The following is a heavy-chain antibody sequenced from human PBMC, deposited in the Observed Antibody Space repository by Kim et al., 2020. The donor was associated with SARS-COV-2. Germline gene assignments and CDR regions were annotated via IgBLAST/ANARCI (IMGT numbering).Heavy chain of an antibody. D-gene: IGHD3-22*01. J-gene: IGHJ4*02. Sequence: ADSVEGLFSMSRDNGKCTVYLQMNRLRAEDTAVYYCARNHLSSVRNAVDYWGQGTLVTLSS. CDR3: ARNHLSSVRNAVDY. V-gene: IGHV3-74*01.